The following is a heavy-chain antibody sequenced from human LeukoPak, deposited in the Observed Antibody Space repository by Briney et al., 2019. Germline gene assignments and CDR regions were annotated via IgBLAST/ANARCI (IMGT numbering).Heavy chain of an antibody. CDR3: ARGSIAARDAFDI. V-gene: IGHV4-61*05. CDR2: IYTSGST. CDR1: GGSISSSSYY. J-gene: IGHJ3*02. D-gene: IGHD6-6*01. Sequence: PSETLSLTCTVSGGSISSSSYYWSWIRQPPGKGLEWIGYIYTSGSTNYNPSLKSRVTISVDTSKNQFSLKLSSVTAADTAVYYCARGSIAARDAFDIWGQGTMVTVSS.